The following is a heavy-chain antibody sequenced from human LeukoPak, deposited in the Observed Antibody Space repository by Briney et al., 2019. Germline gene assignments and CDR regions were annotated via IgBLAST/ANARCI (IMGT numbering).Heavy chain of an antibody. D-gene: IGHD6-6*01. J-gene: IGHJ4*02. CDR3: ARRVAAHLADFDY. Sequence: PSETLSLTCTVSGGSISSSSYYWGWIRQPPGKGLEWIGSIYYSGSTYYNPSLKSRVTISVDTSKNQFSLKLSSVTAADTAVYYCARRVAAHLADFDYWGQGTLVTVSS. CDR1: GGSISSSSYY. V-gene: IGHV4-39*01. CDR2: IYYSGST.